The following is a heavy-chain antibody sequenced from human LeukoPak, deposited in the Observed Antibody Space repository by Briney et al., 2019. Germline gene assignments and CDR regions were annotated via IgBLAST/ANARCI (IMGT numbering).Heavy chain of an antibody. CDR3: VRGYHSFDV. V-gene: IGHV3-30*03. CDR1: GFTFSSYG. J-gene: IGHJ6*02. Sequence: GGSLRLSCAASGFTFSSYGMHWVRQAPGKGLEWVAVISYDGSNKYYADSVKGRFTISRDNSKNTLYLQMNSLRAEDTAVYYCVRGYHSFDVWGQGTTVTVSS. D-gene: IGHD3-10*01. CDR2: ISYDGSNK.